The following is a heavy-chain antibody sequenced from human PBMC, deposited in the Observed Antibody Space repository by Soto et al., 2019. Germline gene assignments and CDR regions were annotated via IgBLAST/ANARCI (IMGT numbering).Heavy chain of an antibody. Sequence: QGQLVQSGAEVKKPGASVKVSCKASGYTFTTYYIHWMRQAPGQGLEWMGVFNPYTGGTRYAHKFKGRVTMTGDTSSSTGYMELSRLRSDDTAVYYRARLWGEIGTAFDPCGQGTLVTVSS. CDR3: ARLWGEIGTAFDP. CDR2: FNPYTGGT. D-gene: IGHD1-1*01. J-gene: IGHJ5*02. CDR1: GYTFTTYY. V-gene: IGHV1-46*01.